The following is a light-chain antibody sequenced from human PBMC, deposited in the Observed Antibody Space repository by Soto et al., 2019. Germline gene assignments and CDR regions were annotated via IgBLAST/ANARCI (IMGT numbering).Light chain of an antibody. Sequence: EIVLTQSPDSLSLSPGDRATLSCWASQSVGNDVVWYQQRPGQAPRLLIYDVFNRATGIPARFSGSGSGTDFTRTISALEPEDSAVYYCQPRHEWPLTFGGGTKVEI. V-gene: IGKV3-11*01. CDR2: DVF. J-gene: IGKJ4*01. CDR1: QSVGND. CDR3: QPRHEWPLT.